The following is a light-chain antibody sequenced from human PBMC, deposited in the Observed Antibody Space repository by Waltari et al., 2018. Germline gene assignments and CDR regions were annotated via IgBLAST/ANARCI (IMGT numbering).Light chain of an antibody. V-gene: IGLV1-47*01. Sequence: QSVLTQPPSTSGTPGQRVTISCSGSSSNIGSNYVYWYQHLPGTAPKLLIYKNNQRPSGVPDRFSGSRSGTSASLAISGLRYEDEADYFCAVWDDSLSGFVLFGGGTKLTV. CDR2: KNN. J-gene: IGLJ2*01. CDR1: SSNIGSNY. CDR3: AVWDDSLSGFVL.